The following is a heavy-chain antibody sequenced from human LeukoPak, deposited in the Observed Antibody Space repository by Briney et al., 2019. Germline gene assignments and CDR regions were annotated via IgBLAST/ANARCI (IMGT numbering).Heavy chain of an antibody. D-gene: IGHD6-19*01. CDR3: TTVSGIGVADTINGDDY. CDR1: VFTFSNAW. CDR2: IKSKTDGGTT. V-gene: IGHV3-15*01. Sequence: GGSLRLSCAASVFTFSNAWMSWVRQAPGKGLGWVGRIKSKTDGGTTDYAAPVKGRFTISRNDSKNTLYLQMNSLKTEDTAVSYCTTVSGIGVADTINGDDYWGQGTLVTVSS. J-gene: IGHJ4*02.